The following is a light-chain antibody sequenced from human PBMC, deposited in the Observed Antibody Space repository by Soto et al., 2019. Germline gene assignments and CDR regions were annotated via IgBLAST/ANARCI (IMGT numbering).Light chain of an antibody. CDR3: LQTFSPPYT. V-gene: IGKV1-39*01. CDR2: VAS. CDR1: QSISNS. Sequence: DIQMTQSLSSLSASVGDRVTITCRASQSISNSLSWYQQKPGKAPKFLIYVASTLQSGVPSRFSGSGSGTDFTLTISSLQPEDVATYYCLQTFSPPYTFGQGTKLEIK. J-gene: IGKJ2*01.